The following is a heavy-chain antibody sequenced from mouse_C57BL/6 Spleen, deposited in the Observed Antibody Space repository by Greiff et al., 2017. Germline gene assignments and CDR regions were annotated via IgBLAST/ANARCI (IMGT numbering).Heavy chain of an antibody. Sequence: EVQLQQSGPELVKPGASVKIPCKASGYTFTDYNMDWVKQSHGKSLEWIGDINPNNGGTIYNQKFKGKATLTVDKSSSTAYMELRSLTSEDTAVYYCARSGDYDVFAYWGQGTLVTVSA. CDR2: INPNNGGT. J-gene: IGHJ3*01. CDR3: ARSGDYDVFAY. D-gene: IGHD2-4*01. V-gene: IGHV1-18*01. CDR1: GYTFTDYN.